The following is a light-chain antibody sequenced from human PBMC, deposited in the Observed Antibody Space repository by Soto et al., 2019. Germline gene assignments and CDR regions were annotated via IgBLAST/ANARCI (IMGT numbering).Light chain of an antibody. CDR1: QGISSY. V-gene: IGKV1-8*01. J-gene: IGKJ5*01. Sequence: ANRMSQSPSSFSASTGDRVTITCRASQGISSYLAWYQQEPGKAPKLLIYAASTLQSGVPSRFSGSGSGTDFTLTISCLQSEDFATYYCQQYYSYPITFGQGTRLEIK. CDR2: AAS. CDR3: QQYYSYPIT.